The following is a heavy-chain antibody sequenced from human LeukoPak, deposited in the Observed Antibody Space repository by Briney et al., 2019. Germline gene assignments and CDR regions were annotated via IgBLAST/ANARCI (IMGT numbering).Heavy chain of an antibody. D-gene: IGHD3-10*01. CDR3: AIVNYYGSGSYLWFDP. J-gene: IGHJ5*02. V-gene: IGHV4-30-2*01. CDR2: IHYSGST. Sequence: SETLSLTCAVTGDSINRGAYSWSWLRQPPGKGLDLLGYIHYSGSTYYNPSLKSRVTISLDRPKNQFSLKLTSVTAADTAVYYCAIVNYYGSGSYLWFDPWGHGTLVTVSS. CDR1: GDSINRGAYS.